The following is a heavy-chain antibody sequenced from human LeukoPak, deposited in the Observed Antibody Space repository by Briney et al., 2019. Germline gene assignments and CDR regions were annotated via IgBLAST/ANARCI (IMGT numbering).Heavy chain of an antibody. D-gene: IGHD1/OR15-1a*01. CDR1: GGSFSGYY. V-gene: IGHV4-34*01. J-gene: IGHJ3*02. Sequence: SETLSLTCAVYGGSFSGYYWSWIRQPPGKGLEWIGEINHSGSSNYNPSLKSRVTISVDTSKNQFSLKLSSVAAADTAIYYCARQPSGTAAFDIWGQGTMVTVSS. CDR2: INHSGSS. CDR3: ARQPSGTAAFDI.